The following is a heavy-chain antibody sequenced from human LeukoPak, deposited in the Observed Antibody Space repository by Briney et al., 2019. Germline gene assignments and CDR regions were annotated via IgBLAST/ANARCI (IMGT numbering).Heavy chain of an antibody. CDR2: IRSKANSYAT. J-gene: IGHJ6*04. CDR3: TRHPGYSSGWYGTGGAFDI. V-gene: IGHV3-73*01. CDR1: GFTFSGSA. Sequence: GGSLRLSCAASGFTFSGSAMHWVRQASGKGLEWVGRIRSKANSYATAYAASVKGRFTISRDDSKNTAYLQMNSLKTEDTAVYYCTRHPGYSSGWYGTGGAFDIWGKGTTVTVSS. D-gene: IGHD6-19*01.